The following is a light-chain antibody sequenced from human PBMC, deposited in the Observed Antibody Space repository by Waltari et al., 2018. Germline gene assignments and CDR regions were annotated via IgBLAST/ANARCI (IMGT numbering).Light chain of an antibody. Sequence: QSVLTQPPSASGTPGQRVTISCSGSGSNIGSKTVNWYQQFPGTAPKLLVYINNPRPSWVPYLFSGSKSGTSASLAISGLQSEDEADYYCAAWDDSLNTWVFGGGTKLTVL. J-gene: IGLJ3*02. V-gene: IGLV1-44*01. CDR1: GSNIGSKT. CDR2: INN. CDR3: AAWDDSLNTWV.